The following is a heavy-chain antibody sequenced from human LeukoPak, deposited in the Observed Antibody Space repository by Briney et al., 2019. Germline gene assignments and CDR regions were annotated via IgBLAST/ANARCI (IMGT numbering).Heavy chain of an antibody. V-gene: IGHV1-18*01. CDR2: ISAYNGNT. CDR1: GYTFTSYG. Sequence: ASVTVSCTASGYTFTSYGISWVRQAPGQGLEWMGWISAYNGNTNYAQKLQGRVTMTTDTSTSTAYMELRSLRSDDTAVYYCARGYYDYVWGSYRRDAFDIWGQGTMVTVSS. J-gene: IGHJ3*02. D-gene: IGHD3-16*02. CDR3: ARGYYDYVWGSYRRDAFDI.